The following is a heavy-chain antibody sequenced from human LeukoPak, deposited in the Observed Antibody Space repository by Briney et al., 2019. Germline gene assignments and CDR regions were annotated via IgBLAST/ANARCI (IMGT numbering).Heavy chain of an antibody. D-gene: IGHD3-22*01. V-gene: IGHV3-49*04. J-gene: IGHJ4*02. Sequence: GGSLRLSCAASGFTFSSYAMSWVRQAPGKGLEWVGFIRSKAYGGTTEYVASVKGRFTISRDDSKSIAYLQMNSLKTEDTAVYYCTSNYYDSSGYPIAYYFDYWGQGTLVTVSS. CDR1: GFTFSSYA. CDR2: IRSKAYGGTT. CDR3: TSNYYDSSGYPIAYYFDY.